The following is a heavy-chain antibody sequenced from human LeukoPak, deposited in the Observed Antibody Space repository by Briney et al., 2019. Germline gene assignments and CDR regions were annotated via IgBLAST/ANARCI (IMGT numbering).Heavy chain of an antibody. CDR2: IYYSGNS. J-gene: IGHJ4*02. V-gene: IGHV4-39*01. CDR3: ARSLRGAAHHFDY. Sequence: SETLSLTCTVSGASISSRSYYWGWIRQPPGKGPEWIESIYYSGNSYYNPSLKSRVTISGDTSKNQFSLRLSFVTAADTAVYYCARSLRGAAHHFDYWGQGTLVTVSS. CDR1: GASISSRSYY. D-gene: IGHD6-6*01.